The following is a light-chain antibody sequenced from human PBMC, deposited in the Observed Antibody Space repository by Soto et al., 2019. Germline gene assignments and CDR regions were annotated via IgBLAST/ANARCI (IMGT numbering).Light chain of an antibody. CDR2: GAF. Sequence: EIVLTQSPGTLALSPGERATFFCRASQSVSSSYIAWDQHKAGQAPRLLIYGAFSRATCVPGRFSGSGSGTDFSLTNNGLEPEDFAVYSCPQYASSLWTFGQGTQVEIK. J-gene: IGKJ1*01. CDR3: PQYASSLWT. CDR1: QSVSSSY. V-gene: IGKV3-20*01.